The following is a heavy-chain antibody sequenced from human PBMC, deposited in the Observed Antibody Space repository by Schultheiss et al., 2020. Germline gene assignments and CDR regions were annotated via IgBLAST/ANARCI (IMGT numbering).Heavy chain of an antibody. CDR3: ARESDSGYVNTRFHYYFDY. Sequence: GESLKISCAGSGFTFSSYAMSWVRQAPGKGLEWVSGISWNSGSTDYADSVKGRFTISRDNAKNSLYLQMNSLRAEDTALYYCARESDSGYVNTRFHYYFDYWGQGTLVTVSS. D-gene: IGHD5-12*01. V-gene: IGHV3-20*04. J-gene: IGHJ4*02. CDR2: ISWNSGST. CDR1: GFTFSSYA.